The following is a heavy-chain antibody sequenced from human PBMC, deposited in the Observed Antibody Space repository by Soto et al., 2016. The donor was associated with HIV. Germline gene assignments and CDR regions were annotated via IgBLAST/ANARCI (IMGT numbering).Heavy chain of an antibody. J-gene: IGHJ4*02. Sequence: QVQLVQSGAEVRKPGASVKVSCKASGYIFTGYCMHWVRQAPGQGLEWMGWINPKSGDTNYVQKFQGRVTMTRDTSISTAYMELSRLRSDDTAVYYCATFYYDSTGYYYAYWGQGTLVTVSS. V-gene: IGHV1-2*02. CDR3: ATFYYDSTGYYYAY. CDR2: INPKSGDT. CDR1: GYIFTGYC. D-gene: IGHD3-22*01.